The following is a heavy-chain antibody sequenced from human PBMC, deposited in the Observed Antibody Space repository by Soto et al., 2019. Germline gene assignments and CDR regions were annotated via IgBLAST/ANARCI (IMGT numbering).Heavy chain of an antibody. CDR3: ARQARCSGGSCYLKYFDY. CDR2: IYYSGST. J-gene: IGHJ4*02. CDR1: GGSISSSSYY. Sequence: QLQLQESGPGLVKPSETLSLTCTVSGGSISSSSYYWGWIRQPPGKGLEWIGSIYYSGSTYYNPSLNSRVTISVDTSKNQFSLKLSSVTAADTAVYYCARQARCSGGSCYLKYFDYWGQGTLVTVSS. D-gene: IGHD2-15*01. V-gene: IGHV4-39*01.